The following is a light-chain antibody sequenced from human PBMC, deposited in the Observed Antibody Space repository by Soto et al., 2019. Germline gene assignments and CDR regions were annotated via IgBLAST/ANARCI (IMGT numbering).Light chain of an antibody. Sequence: EIVMTQSPATLSVSPGETATLSCRASQYVSNKVAWYQQKPGQAPSLLILGASTRATGVPARFSGSGSGTEFTLSISSLQSEDFAVYYCKQYNEWPPFTFGQGTRLEIK. CDR3: KQYNEWPPFT. CDR1: QYVSNK. J-gene: IGKJ5*01. CDR2: GAS. V-gene: IGKV3-15*01.